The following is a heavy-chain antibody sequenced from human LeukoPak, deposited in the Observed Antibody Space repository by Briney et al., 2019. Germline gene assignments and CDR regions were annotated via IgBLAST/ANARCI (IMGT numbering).Heavy chain of an antibody. V-gene: IGHV1-8*01. J-gene: IGHJ4*02. D-gene: IGHD5-18*01. Sequence: ASVKVYCKASGYSFTSHDINWGRQATGQGLEWMGWMKPNNGKTGYAQKFQGRVTMTSDTSISTAYMELSSLKSEDTAVYYCVRWADTPFDYWGQGTLVTVSS. CDR3: VRWADTPFDY. CDR1: GYSFTSHD. CDR2: MKPNNGKT.